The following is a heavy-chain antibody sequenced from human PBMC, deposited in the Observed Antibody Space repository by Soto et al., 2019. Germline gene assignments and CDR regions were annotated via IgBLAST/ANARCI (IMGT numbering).Heavy chain of an antibody. J-gene: IGHJ6*04. Sequence: QVQLQQWGAGLLKPSETLSLTCAVYGGSFSGYYWSWIRQPPGKGLEWIGEINHSGRTNYNPTPKSRVSISVDTTKNQFSLKLSAVTAADTALYYWEGGRRIVVVINYYYYGMDVRGKGTTVTVSS. D-gene: IGHD3-22*01. CDR3: EGGRRIVVVINYYYYGMDV. V-gene: IGHV4-34*01. CDR1: GGSFSGYY. CDR2: INHSGRT.